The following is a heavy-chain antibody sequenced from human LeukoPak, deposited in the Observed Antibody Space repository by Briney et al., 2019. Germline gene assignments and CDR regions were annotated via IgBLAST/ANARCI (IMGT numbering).Heavy chain of an antibody. Sequence: AVKVSCKASGGTFSSYAISWVRQAPGQGLEWMGGIIPIFGTANYAQKFQGRVTITADESTSTAYMELSSLRSEDTAVYYCARDRIAAAGRGYYYYYGMDVWGKGTTVTVSS. J-gene: IGHJ6*04. V-gene: IGHV1-69*01. D-gene: IGHD6-13*01. CDR2: IIPIFGTA. CDR1: GGTFSSYA. CDR3: ARDRIAAAGRGYYYYYGMDV.